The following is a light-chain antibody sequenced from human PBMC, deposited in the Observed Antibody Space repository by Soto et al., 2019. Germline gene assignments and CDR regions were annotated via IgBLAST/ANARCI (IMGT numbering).Light chain of an antibody. J-gene: IGKJ1*01. CDR3: QQYGSSSTWT. CDR2: GAS. CDR1: QSVSSSY. V-gene: IGKV3-20*01. Sequence: EIVMTQSPATLSVSPGERATLSCRSSQSVSSSYLAWYQQKPGQAPRLLIYGASGRATGIPDRFSGSGSGTDFTLTISRLEPEDFAVYYCQQYGSSSTWTFGQGTKVDIK.